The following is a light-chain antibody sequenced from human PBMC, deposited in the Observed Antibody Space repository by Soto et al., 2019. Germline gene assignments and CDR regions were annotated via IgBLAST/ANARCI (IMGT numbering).Light chain of an antibody. CDR2: LGD. J-gene: IGLJ1*01. CDR3: AAWDDNLNAYV. CDR1: TSNIGTFY. V-gene: IGLV1-47*02. Sequence: QSVLTQPPSASSTPGQTVTISCSGSTSNIGTFYVYWYQHLPGTAPKLLIYLGDQRASGVSDRFSGSKSGTSASLAINVLRSDDEADYYCAAWDDNLNAYVFGSGTKLPV.